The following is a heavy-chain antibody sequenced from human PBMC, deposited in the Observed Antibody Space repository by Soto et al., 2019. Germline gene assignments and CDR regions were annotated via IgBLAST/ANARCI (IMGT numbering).Heavy chain of an antibody. V-gene: IGHV4-30-4*01. CDR1: GGSISSGDYY. Sequence: QMQLQESGPGLVKPSQTLSLTCTVSGGSISSGDYYWSWIRQPPGKGLEWIGYIYYSGSTNYNPSLKSRVTLSVDTSKNQFALKLSSVTAADTAVYYCARVRGRLLRFDPWGQGTLVTVSS. D-gene: IGHD2-15*01. CDR2: IYYSGST. J-gene: IGHJ5*02. CDR3: ARVRGRLLRFDP.